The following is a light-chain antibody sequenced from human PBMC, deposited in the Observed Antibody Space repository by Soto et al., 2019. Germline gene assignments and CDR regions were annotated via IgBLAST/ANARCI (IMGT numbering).Light chain of an antibody. J-gene: IGLJ2*01. V-gene: IGLV1-40*01. CDR3: QSYDSSRRGVV. Sequence: QSVLTQPPSVSGAPGQRVTISCTGSSSNIGAGYDVHWYQQLPGTAPKLLMYGNSNRPSGVPDRFSGSKSGTSASLAITGLQAEDEADYYCQSYDSSRRGVVFGGGTKLTVL. CDR2: GNS. CDR1: SSNIGAGYD.